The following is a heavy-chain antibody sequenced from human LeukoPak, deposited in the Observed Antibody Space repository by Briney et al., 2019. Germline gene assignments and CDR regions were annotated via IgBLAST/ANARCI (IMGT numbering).Heavy chain of an antibody. V-gene: IGHV3-30*03. J-gene: IGHJ4*02. D-gene: IGHD2-2*01. CDR1: AFNFRSYG. CDR3: ARDLVIVVVPAVSVFDY. CDR2: ISYDGSNK. Sequence: GGSLRLSCAASAFNFRSYGMHWVRQAPGKGLEWVAVISYDGSNKYYADSVKGRFTISRDNSKNTLYLQMNSLRAEDTAVYYCARDLVIVVVPAVSVFDYWGQGTLVTVSS.